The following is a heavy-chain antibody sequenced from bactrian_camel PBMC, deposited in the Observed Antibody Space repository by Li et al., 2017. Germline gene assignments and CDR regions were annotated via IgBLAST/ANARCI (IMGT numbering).Heavy chain of an antibody. J-gene: IGHJ6*01. V-gene: IGHV3S54*01. CDR3: GAERPGIGSGGHCYSVNIAAGGKPDFGY. Sequence: QVQLVESGGGLVQPGGSLSLSCEASSSVYCMGWFRHPPGKRENREAVAGINIGGGSPYYAAFVKSRFTISRDNAQNTLYLQMDNLQPEDTAMYYCGAERPGIGSGGHCYSVNIAAGGKPDFGYWGQGTQVTVS. CDR2: INIGGGSP. CDR1: SSVYC. D-gene: IGHD2*01.